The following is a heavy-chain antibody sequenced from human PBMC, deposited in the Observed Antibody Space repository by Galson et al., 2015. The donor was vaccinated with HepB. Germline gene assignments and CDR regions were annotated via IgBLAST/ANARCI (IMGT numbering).Heavy chain of an antibody. Sequence: SVKVSCKASGGTFSTYAITWVRQAPGQGLEWMGGIIPIFGTANYAQKFQDRVTITADDSKSIAYLHMSSLKTEDTAVYYCTRGDTTMAFDLWGQGTLVTVSS. V-gene: IGHV1-69*13. J-gene: IGHJ5*02. CDR2: IIPIFGTA. CDR3: TRGDTTMAFDL. D-gene: IGHD5-18*01. CDR1: GGTFSTYA.